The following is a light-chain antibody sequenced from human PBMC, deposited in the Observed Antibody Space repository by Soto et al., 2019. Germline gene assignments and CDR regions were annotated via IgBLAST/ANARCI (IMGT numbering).Light chain of an antibody. CDR1: HSVSSN. V-gene: IGKV3-15*01. CDR2: DAS. CDR3: QQYNNWRT. J-gene: IGKJ1*01. Sequence: EIVMAQSPVTLSVSPGERATLSCRASHSVSSNLAWYQQKPGQAPRLLIYDASTRATGIPARFSGSGSGREFTLTISSLPAEDFAVYYCQQYNNWRTFGQGTKVDIK.